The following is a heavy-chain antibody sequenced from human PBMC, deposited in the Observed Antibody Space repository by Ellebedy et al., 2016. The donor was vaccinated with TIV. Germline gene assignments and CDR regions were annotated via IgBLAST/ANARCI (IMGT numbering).Heavy chain of an antibody. Sequence: GGSLRLXXAASGVNVSSNYMSWVRQAPGKGLEWVSIIYSDGSTYYADSVKGRFTLSRDISKNTLFLQMNSLRAEDTAVYYCATLRGYDILTGYLPRYFDLWGRGTLVTVSS. D-gene: IGHD3-9*01. V-gene: IGHV3-53*01. CDR1: GVNVSSNY. CDR3: ATLRGYDILTGYLPRYFDL. CDR2: IYSDGST. J-gene: IGHJ2*01.